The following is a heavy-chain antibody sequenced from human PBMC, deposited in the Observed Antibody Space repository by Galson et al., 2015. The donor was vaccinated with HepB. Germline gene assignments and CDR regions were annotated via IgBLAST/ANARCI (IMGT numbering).Heavy chain of an antibody. V-gene: IGHV1-46*03. CDR2: INPSVGST. D-gene: IGHD3-10*01. Sequence: SVKVSCKAAGYTFTSYYVHWVRQAPGQGLEWMGIINPSVGSTSYAQKFQGRVTMTRDTSTSTVYMELSSLRSEDTALYYCARAYYYTGSSFGAALDYWGQGTLVTVSS. CDR3: ARAYYYTGSSFGAALDY. J-gene: IGHJ4*02. CDR1: GYTFTSYY.